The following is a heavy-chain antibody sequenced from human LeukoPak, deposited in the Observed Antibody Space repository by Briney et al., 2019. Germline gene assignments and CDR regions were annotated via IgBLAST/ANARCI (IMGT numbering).Heavy chain of an antibody. Sequence: PGGSLRLSCAASGFTFSSSWMHWVRQAPGQGLVWVSRINSDGSTTNYADSVRGRFTLSRDNAKNTLYLQMNSLRAEDTAVYYCARGAGCSSTSCYLKQRKIYYYYMDVWGKGTTVTVSS. D-gene: IGHD2-2*01. CDR2: INSDGSTT. V-gene: IGHV3-74*01. CDR1: GFTFSSSW. J-gene: IGHJ6*03. CDR3: ARGAGCSSTSCYLKQRKIYYYYMDV.